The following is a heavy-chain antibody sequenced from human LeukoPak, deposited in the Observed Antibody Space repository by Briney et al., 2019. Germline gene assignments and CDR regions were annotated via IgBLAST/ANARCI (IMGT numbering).Heavy chain of an antibody. CDR2: IYHSGST. CDR3: ARGRRHWFDP. J-gene: IGHJ5*02. CDR1: GGSISSGGYS. V-gene: IGHV4-30-2*01. Sequence: SQTLSLTCAVSGGSISSGGYSWSWIRQPPGKGLEWIGYIYHSGSTYYNPSLKSRVTISADRSKNQFSLKLSSVTAADTAVYYCARGRRHWFDPWGQGTLVTVSS.